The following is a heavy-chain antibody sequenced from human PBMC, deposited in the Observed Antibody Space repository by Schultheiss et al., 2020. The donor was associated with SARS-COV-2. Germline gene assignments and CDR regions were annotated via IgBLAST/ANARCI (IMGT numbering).Heavy chain of an antibody. CDR2: ISYDGSNK. D-gene: IGHD3-16*02. Sequence: GESLKISCAASGFTFSSYGMHWVRQAPGKGLEWVAVISYDGSNKYYADSVKGRFTISRDNSKNTLYLQMNSLRAEDTAVYYCAKDLEDYVWGSYRYTGAFDIWGQGTMVTVSS. CDR1: GFTFSSYG. CDR3: AKDLEDYVWGSYRYTGAFDI. V-gene: IGHV3-30*18. J-gene: IGHJ3*02.